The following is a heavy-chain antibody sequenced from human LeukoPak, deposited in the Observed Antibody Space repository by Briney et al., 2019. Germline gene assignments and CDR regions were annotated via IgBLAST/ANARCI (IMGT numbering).Heavy chain of an antibody. V-gene: IGHV4-39*01. D-gene: IGHD2-15*01. CDR3: ARLWSTHCSGGTCPHQPNY. Sequence: GSLRLSCTVSGFIFSTYNMNWVRQAPGKGLEWIGSINYSGGTHYNPSLQSRVTISADRSKNQSSLKLSSVTAADTAVYYCARLWSTHCSGGTCPHQPNYWGQGTLVTVSS. CDR2: INYSGGT. CDR1: GFIFSTYN. J-gene: IGHJ4*02.